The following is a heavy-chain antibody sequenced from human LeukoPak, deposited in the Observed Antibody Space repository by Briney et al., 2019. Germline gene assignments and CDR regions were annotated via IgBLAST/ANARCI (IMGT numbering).Heavy chain of an antibody. Sequence: GGSLRLSCAASGFIFSNYGMHWVRQAPGKGLEWVAVISYDGSEKYYADSVKGRFTISRDNSKNTLYLQMNSLRAEDTALYYCAREEGRYNTTWFPLFDPWGQGTLVTVSS. D-gene: IGHD6-13*01. V-gene: IGHV3-30*03. CDR1: GFIFSNYG. CDR2: ISYDGSEK. J-gene: IGHJ5*02. CDR3: AREEGRYNTTWFPLFDP.